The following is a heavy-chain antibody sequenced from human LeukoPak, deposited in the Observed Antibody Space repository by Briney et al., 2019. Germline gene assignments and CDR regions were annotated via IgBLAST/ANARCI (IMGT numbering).Heavy chain of an antibody. CDR3: ARVYGDYTGSYYFDY. D-gene: IGHD4-17*01. V-gene: IGHV3-21*01. Sequence: TGGSLRLSCAASGFTFSSYSMNWVRQAPGKGLEWVSSISSSSSYIYYADSVKGRFTISRDNAKNSLYLQMNSLRAEDTAVYYCARVYGDYTGSYYFDYWGQGTLVTVSS. CDR2: ISSSSSYI. J-gene: IGHJ4*02. CDR1: GFTFSSYS.